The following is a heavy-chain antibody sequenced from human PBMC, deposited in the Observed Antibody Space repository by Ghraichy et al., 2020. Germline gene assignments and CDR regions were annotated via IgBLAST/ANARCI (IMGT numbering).Heavy chain of an antibody. D-gene: IGHD6-19*01. CDR1: GFTFSSYA. CDR2: ISYDGSNK. CDR3: ARTGGSSGRDY. V-gene: IGHV3-30*04. Sequence: LSLTRAASGFTFSSYAMHRVRQAPCKWLEWEAVISYDGSNKYYADSVKGRFTISRDNSKNTLYLQMNSLRAEDTAVYYCARTGGSSGRDYWGQGTLV. J-gene: IGHJ4*02.